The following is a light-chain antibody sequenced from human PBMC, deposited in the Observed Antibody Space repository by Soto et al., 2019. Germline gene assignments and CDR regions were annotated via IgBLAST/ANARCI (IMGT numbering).Light chain of an antibody. CDR1: QSVSSS. V-gene: IGKV3-11*01. CDR3: QQRSNWPRGT. J-gene: IGKJ2*01. Sequence: EIVLTQSPATLSLSPGERATLSCRASQSVSSSLTWYQQTPGQAPRLLIYDASNRATGIPARFSGSGSGTDFTLTISSLEPEDFAVYYCQQRSNWPRGTFGQGTKLEIK. CDR2: DAS.